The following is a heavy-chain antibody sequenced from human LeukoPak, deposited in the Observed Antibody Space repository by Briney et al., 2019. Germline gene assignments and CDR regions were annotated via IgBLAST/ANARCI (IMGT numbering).Heavy chain of an antibody. CDR1: GGSFSGYY. CDR3: ALRGLRFSLRGWFDP. D-gene: IGHD3-3*01. J-gene: IGHJ5*02. Sequence: SETLSLTCAVYGGSFSGYYGSWIRQPPGKGLEWIGEINHSGSTNYNPSLKSRVTISVDTSKNQFSLKLSSVTAADTAVYYCALRGLRFSLRGWFDPWGQGTLVTVSS. CDR2: INHSGST. V-gene: IGHV4-34*01.